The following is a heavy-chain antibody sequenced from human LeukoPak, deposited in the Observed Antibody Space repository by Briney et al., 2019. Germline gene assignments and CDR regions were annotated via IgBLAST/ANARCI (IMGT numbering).Heavy chain of an antibody. CDR1: GYSFTSYG. V-gene: IGHV1-18*01. CDR3: ARDFRGPVAGTETSDY. Sequence: ASVKVSCKTSGYSFTSYGISWVRQAPGQGLEWMGWINANNGNTNYAQKLQGRVTMTTDTSTTTAYMELRSLRSHDTAVYYCARDFRGPVAGTETSDYWGQGTLVTVSS. J-gene: IGHJ4*02. CDR2: INANNGNT. D-gene: IGHD6-19*01.